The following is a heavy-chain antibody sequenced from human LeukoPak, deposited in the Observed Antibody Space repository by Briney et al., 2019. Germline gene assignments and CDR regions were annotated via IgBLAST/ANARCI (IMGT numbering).Heavy chain of an antibody. Sequence: GGSLRLSCAASGFTFSSYGMHWVRQAPGKGLEWVAVIWYDGSNKYYADSVKGRFTISRDNSKNTLCLQMNSLRAEDTAVYYCASSTITATLDYWGQGTLVTVSS. D-gene: IGHD5-24*01. CDR3: ASSTITATLDY. CDR2: IWYDGSNK. CDR1: GFTFSSYG. V-gene: IGHV3-33*01. J-gene: IGHJ4*02.